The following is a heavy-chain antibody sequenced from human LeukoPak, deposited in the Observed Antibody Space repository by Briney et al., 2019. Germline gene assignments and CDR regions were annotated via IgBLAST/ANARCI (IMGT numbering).Heavy chain of an antibody. D-gene: IGHD3-22*01. CDR2: ISGSGGST. V-gene: IGHV3-23*01. J-gene: IGHJ6*03. Sequence: GGSLRLSCAASGFTFSSYAMSWVRQAPGKGLEWVSAISGSGGSTYYADSVKGRFTISRDNSKNTLYLQMNSLRAEDTAVYYCAKGVGIYDSSGYYYYYYMDVWGKGTTVTVSS. CDR3: AKGVGIYDSSGYYYYYYMDV. CDR1: GFTFSSYA.